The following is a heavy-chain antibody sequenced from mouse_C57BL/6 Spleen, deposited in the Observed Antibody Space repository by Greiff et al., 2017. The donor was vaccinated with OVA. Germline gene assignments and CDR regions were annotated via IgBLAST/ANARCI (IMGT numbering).Heavy chain of an antibody. V-gene: IGHV1-54*01. J-gene: IGHJ1*03. CDR3: ARRVYYGSSHWYFDV. CDR2: INPGSGGT. D-gene: IGHD1-1*01. CDR1: GYAFTNYL. Sequence: QVQLQQSGAELVRPGTSVKVSCKASGYAFTNYLIEWVKQRPGQGLEWIGVINPGSGGTNYNEKLKGKATLTADTSSSTAYMQISSLTSEDSTVYFCARRVYYGSSHWYFDVWGTGTTVTVSS.